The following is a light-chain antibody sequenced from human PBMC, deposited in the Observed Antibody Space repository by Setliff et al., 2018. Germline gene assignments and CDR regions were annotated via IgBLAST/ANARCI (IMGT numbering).Light chain of an antibody. CDR1: SSDVGAYNY. Sequence: QSVLTQPRSVSGSPGQSVTISCTGTSSDVGAYNYVSWYQHHPGKVPKLMVYDVTKRPSGVPDRFSGSKSGNTASLTISGLQAEDDADYYCSSYTSSSTLDWVFGGGTKVTVL. J-gene: IGLJ3*02. CDR3: SSYTSSSTLDWV. CDR2: DVT. V-gene: IGLV2-11*01.